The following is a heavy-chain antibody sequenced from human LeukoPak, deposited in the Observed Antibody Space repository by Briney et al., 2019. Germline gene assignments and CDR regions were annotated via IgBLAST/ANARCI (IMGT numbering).Heavy chain of an antibody. D-gene: IGHD6-13*01. CDR3: ARGAAGTWWFDP. J-gene: IGHJ5*02. Sequence: TGGSLRLSCAASGFTFSTCGMHWVRQAPGKGLEWVANTNEDGREKYFVDSVRGRFTISRDNTKNSVFLQMSSLRVEDTGVYYCARGAAGTWWFDPWGQGTLVTVST. CDR1: GFTFSTCG. V-gene: IGHV3-7*01. CDR2: TNEDGREK.